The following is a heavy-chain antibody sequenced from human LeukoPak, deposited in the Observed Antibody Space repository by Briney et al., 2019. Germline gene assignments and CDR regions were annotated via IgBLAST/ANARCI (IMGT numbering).Heavy chain of an antibody. CDR1: GYSFTNYW. J-gene: IGHJ6*02. CDR2: IFPRDSDT. D-gene: IGHD6-13*01. CDR3: ARQGAVAGRYYYAMDV. V-gene: IGHV5-51*01. Sequence: GESLKISCKGSGYSFTNYWIGWVRQMPGEGLEWMGIIFPRDSDTTYSPSFQGQVTISADKSISTAFLQWSSLKASDTAMYYCARQGAVAGRYYYAMDVWGQGTTVTVSS.